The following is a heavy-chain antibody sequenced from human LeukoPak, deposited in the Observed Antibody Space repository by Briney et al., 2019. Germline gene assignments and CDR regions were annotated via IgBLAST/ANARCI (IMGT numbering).Heavy chain of an antibody. D-gene: IGHD4-11*01. J-gene: IGHJ6*03. CDR2: IYTGEST. CDR1: GASISSYY. CDR3: ARAGDSNPPYYYYMDV. Sequence: SETLSLTCTVSGASISSYYWSWIRQHAGKGMEWVGRIYTGESTNYNPSLKSRVTMSVDTSKNQFSLMLSSVTAADTAVYYCARAGDSNPPYYYYMDVWGKGTTVTVSS. V-gene: IGHV4-4*07.